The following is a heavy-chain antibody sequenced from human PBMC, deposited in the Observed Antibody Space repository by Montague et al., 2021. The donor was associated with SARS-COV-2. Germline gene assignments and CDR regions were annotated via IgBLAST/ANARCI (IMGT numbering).Heavy chain of an antibody. D-gene: IGHD6-13*01. CDR2: ISSSGSTI. Sequence: SLKLSCAASGFTFSSYEMNWVRQAPGKGLEWVSYISSSGSTIYYADSVKGRFTISRDNAKNSLYLQMNSLRAEDTAVYYCARDSGSFPLPGSAWFDPWGQGTLVTVSS. CDR1: GFTFSSYE. V-gene: IGHV3-48*03. CDR3: ARDSGSFPLPGSAWFDP. J-gene: IGHJ5*02.